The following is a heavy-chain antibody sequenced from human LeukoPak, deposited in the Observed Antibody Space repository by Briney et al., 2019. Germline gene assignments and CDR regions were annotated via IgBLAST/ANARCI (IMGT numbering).Heavy chain of an antibody. CDR1: GFTFSNYA. CDR3: ARDPNGDYIGAFEF. Sequence: GGSLRLSCAASGFTFSNYAVMWVRQAPGQGLEWVSAITSAGAPRYADSVKGRFTISRDNSKNTLYLQMNSLRAEDTAPYFCARDPNGDYIGAFEFWGQGTGVTVSS. CDR2: ITSAGAP. J-gene: IGHJ3*01. V-gene: IGHV3-23*01. D-gene: IGHD4-17*01.